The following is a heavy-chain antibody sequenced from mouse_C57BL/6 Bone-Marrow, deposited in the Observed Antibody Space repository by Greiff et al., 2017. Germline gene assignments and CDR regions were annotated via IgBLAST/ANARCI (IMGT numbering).Heavy chain of an antibody. Sequence: VQLQQSGAELVKPGSSVKVSCQASGYTFTSYWMHWVKQRPGQGLECIGRIHPSDGYTNYNQKFKGQATLTVDTSSSPAYMQLSSLTSEDSAVYYCAIGVLWLHYYAMDYWGQGTSVTVSS. V-gene: IGHV1-74*01. CDR2: IHPSDGYT. D-gene: IGHD2-2*01. CDR1: GYTFTSYW. CDR3: AIGVLWLHYYAMDY. J-gene: IGHJ4*01.